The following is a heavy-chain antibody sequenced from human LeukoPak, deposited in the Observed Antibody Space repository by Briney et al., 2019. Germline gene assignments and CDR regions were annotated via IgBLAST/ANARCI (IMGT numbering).Heavy chain of an antibody. CDR1: GGSFSGYY. CDR2: INHSGST. Sequence: PSETLSLTCAVYGGSFSGYYRSWIRQPPGKGLEWIGEINHSGSTNYNPSLKSRVTISVDTSKNQFSLKLSSVTAADTAVYYCARIIGFGVVISDYWGQGTLVTVSS. D-gene: IGHD3-3*01. V-gene: IGHV4-34*01. CDR3: ARIIGFGVVISDY. J-gene: IGHJ4*02.